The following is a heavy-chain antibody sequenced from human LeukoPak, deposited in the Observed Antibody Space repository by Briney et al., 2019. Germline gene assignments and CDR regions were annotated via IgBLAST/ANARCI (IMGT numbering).Heavy chain of an antibody. CDR1: GFTVSSNS. V-gene: IGHV3-53*01. D-gene: IGHD4/OR15-4a*01. J-gene: IGHJ4*02. CDR2: IYSDNT. CDR3: ARRAGAYSHPYDY. Sequence: GGSLRLSCTVSGFTVSSNSMSWVRQAPGKGLEWVSFIYSDNTHYSDSVKGRLTISRDNSKNTLYLQMNSPRAEDTAVYYCARRAGAYSHPYDYWGQGTLVTVSS.